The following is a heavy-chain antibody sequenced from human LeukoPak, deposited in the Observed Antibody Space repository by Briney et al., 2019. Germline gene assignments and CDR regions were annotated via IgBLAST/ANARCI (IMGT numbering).Heavy chain of an antibody. D-gene: IGHD6-13*01. CDR3: AIRWSAIAAAGRVKWFDP. Sequence: ASVKVSCKASGYTFTSYDINWVRQATGQGLEWMGWMNPNSGNTGYAQKFQGRVTMTRNTSISTAYMELSSLRSEDTAVYYCAIRWSAIAAAGRVKWFDPWGQGTLVTVSS. CDR2: MNPNSGNT. V-gene: IGHV1-8*01. CDR1: GYTFTSYD. J-gene: IGHJ5*02.